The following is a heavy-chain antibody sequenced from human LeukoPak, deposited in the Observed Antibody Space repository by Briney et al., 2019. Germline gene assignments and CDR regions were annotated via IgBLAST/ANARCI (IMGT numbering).Heavy chain of an antibody. J-gene: IGHJ4*02. D-gene: IGHD6-13*01. CDR2: IYPGDSDT. Sequence: GESLKISCKASGYSFTNTFIGWVRQMPGKGLEWMGIIYPGDSDTRYSPSFQGQVTISVDKSVTTAYLQWSSLKASDTAMYYCARNNGAAGTDLGYWGQGTLVTVSS. V-gene: IGHV5-51*01. CDR1: GYSFTNTF. CDR3: ARNNGAAGTDLGY.